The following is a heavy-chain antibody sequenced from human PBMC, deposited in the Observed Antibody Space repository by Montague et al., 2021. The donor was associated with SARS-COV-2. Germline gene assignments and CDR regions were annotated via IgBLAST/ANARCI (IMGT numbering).Heavy chain of an antibody. Sequence: SETLSLTCIVSGESIDRDTYYWGWIRQSPGKGLEWIGSLSSSGSTYYXXXLRSRVTISMDTSKNHFSLKVNSVTATDTAVYFCARPGSVSGWFYFDDWGRGTLVSVSS. D-gene: IGHD6-19*01. CDR1: GESIDRDTYY. CDR2: LSSSGST. CDR3: ARPGSVSGWFYFDD. J-gene: IGHJ4*02. V-gene: IGHV4-39*02.